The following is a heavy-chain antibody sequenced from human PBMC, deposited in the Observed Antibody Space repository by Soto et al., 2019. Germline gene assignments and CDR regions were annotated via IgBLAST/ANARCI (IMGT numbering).Heavy chain of an antibody. D-gene: IGHD1-1*01. Sequence: QIHLVQSGAEVKKPGASVKVSCKGSGYGFTTYGITWVRQAPGQGLEWRAWISAHIGNTNYAQRLQGRVTVTRDTSTSTAYMGLRSLRSDDTAVYYCARGRYGDYWGQGALVTVSS. CDR1: GYGFTTYG. J-gene: IGHJ4*02. CDR2: ISAHIGNT. V-gene: IGHV1-18*01. CDR3: ARGRYGDY.